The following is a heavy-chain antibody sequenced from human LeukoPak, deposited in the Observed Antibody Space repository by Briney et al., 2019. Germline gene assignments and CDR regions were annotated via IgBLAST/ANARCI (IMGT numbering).Heavy chain of an antibody. J-gene: IGHJ4*02. CDR3: TRDEADRPGMKLATEDY. D-gene: IGHD1-26*01. Sequence: PGGSLRLSCAASGFTFSSYSMHWVRQAPGKGLKWVAVIWHDGTEKYYADSVKGRFIISRDNSKHTLHLQMNSLRAEDTAMYYCTRDEADRPGMKLATEDYWGRGTLVTVSS. CDR2: IWHDGTEK. V-gene: IGHV3-33*01. CDR1: GFTFSSYS.